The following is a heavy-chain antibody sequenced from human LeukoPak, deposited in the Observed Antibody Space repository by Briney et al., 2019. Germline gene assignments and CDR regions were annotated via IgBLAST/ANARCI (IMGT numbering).Heavy chain of an antibody. CDR2: ISGSGGST. CDR1: GFTFSSYA. Sequence: GRSLRLSCAASGFTFSSYAMSWVRQAPGKGLEWVSAISGSGGSTYYADSVKGRFTISRDNSKNTLYLQMNSLRAEDTAVYYCAKGHARITIFGVVTDYWGQGTLVTVSS. D-gene: IGHD3-3*01. J-gene: IGHJ4*02. V-gene: IGHV3-23*01. CDR3: AKGHARITIFGVVTDY.